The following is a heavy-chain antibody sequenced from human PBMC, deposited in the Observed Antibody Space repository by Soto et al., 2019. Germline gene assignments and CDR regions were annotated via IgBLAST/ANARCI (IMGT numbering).Heavy chain of an antibody. CDR2: VHHTGNT. CDR3: AKECGGTCLDAFDV. V-gene: IGHV4-30-2*01. J-gene: IGHJ3*01. D-gene: IGHD2-15*01. Sequence: QVQLKESGSGLVKPAQTLSLTCAVSGGSITSGGFSWGWIRQPPGNGLEWLGYVHHTGNTDYHPSLGNRVTISLDRSRNLFSLNLTSVTAADTATYYCAKECGGTCLDAFDVWGPGTTVIVSS. CDR1: GGSITSGGFS.